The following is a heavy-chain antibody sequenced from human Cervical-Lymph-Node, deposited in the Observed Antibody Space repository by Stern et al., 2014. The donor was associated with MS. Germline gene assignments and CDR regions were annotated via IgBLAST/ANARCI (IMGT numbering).Heavy chain of an antibody. CDR1: GYTFANYW. CDR3: ARRANSGTSSWIEY. CDR2: IYPGDSDS. V-gene: IGHV5-51*03. Sequence: QLVQSGAEVRKSGESLKISCQVSGYTFANYWIAWVRQMPGKGLELMGIIYPGDSDSRYSPSFQGQVTFSADKSINPAYLHLSSLKASDTATYFCARRANSGTSSWIEYWGQGTLVTVSS. D-gene: IGHD1-1*01. J-gene: IGHJ1*01.